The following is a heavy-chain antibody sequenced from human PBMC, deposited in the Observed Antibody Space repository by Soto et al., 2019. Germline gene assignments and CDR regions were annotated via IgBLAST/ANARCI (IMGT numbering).Heavy chain of an antibody. CDR3: AKDLHVQWLALDY. V-gene: IGHV3-30*18. CDR1: GFTFSSYG. J-gene: IGHJ4*02. D-gene: IGHD6-19*01. CDR2: ISYDGSNK. Sequence: PGGSLRLSCAASGFTFSSYGVHWVRQAPGKGLEWVAVISYDGSNKYYADSVKGRFTISRDNSKNTLYLQMNSLRAEDTAVYYCAKDLHVQWLALDYWGQGTLVTVSS.